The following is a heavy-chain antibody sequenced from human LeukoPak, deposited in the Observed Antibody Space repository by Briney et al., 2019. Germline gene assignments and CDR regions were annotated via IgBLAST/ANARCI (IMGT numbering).Heavy chain of an antibody. V-gene: IGHV4-59*01. CDR1: GGSISNYY. CDR2: IYYSGST. CDR3: ATARPYSSSWYRFDY. D-gene: IGHD6-13*01. Sequence: SETLSLTCTVSGGSISNYYWSWIRQPPGKGLEWIGHIYYSGSTNYNPSLKSRVTISVDTSKNQFSLKLSSVTAADTAVYYCATARPYSSSWYRFDYWGQGTLVTVSS. J-gene: IGHJ4*02.